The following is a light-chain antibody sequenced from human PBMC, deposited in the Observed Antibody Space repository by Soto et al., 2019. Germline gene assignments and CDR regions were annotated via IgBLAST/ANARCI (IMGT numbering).Light chain of an antibody. V-gene: IGLV1-40*01. Sequence: QPVLTQPPSVSGAPGQRVTISCTGSSSNIGTYYDVHWYQQLPGTAPKLLIYGNTNRPSGVPDRFSGSKSGTSASLAITGLQAEDEADYYCQSYDSSLSGYVFGSGTKLTVL. CDR1: SSNIGTYYD. CDR2: GNT. J-gene: IGLJ1*01. CDR3: QSYDSSLSGYV.